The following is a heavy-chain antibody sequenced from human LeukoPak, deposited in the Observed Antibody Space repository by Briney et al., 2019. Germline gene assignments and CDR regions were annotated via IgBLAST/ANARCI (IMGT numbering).Heavy chain of an antibody. Sequence: GASVKVFCKASGYTFTSYGISWVRQAPGQGLEWMGWISAYNGNTNYAQKLQGRVTMTTDTSTSTAYMELRSLRSDDTAVYYCARETFVVVPAATYYYYGMDVWGQGTTVTVSS. J-gene: IGHJ6*02. V-gene: IGHV1-18*01. CDR2: ISAYNGNT. CDR3: ARETFVVVPAATYYYYGMDV. CDR1: GYTFTSYG. D-gene: IGHD2-2*01.